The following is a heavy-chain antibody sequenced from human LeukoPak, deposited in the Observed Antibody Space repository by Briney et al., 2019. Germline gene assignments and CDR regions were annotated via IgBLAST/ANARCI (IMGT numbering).Heavy chain of an antibody. CDR1: GFTVSSNY. V-gene: IGHV3-9*01. Sequence: PGGSLRLSCAASGFTVSSNYMSWVRQAPGKGLEWVSGIGWNSGSIGYADSVKGRFTISRDNAKNSLYLQMNSLRAEDTALYYCAKVRRIAAAGTGEFDYWGQGTLVTVSS. CDR3: AKVRRIAAAGTGEFDY. D-gene: IGHD6-13*01. CDR2: IGWNSGSI. J-gene: IGHJ4*02.